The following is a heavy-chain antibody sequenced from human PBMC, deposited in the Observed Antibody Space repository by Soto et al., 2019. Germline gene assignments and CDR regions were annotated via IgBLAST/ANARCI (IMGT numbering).Heavy chain of an antibody. CDR3: AKARYCSGGSCANYATDV. V-gene: IGHV3-43D*04. CDR2: ISWDGGST. CDR1: GFTFDDYA. Sequence: GGSLRLSCAASGFTFDDYAMHWVRQAPGKGLEWVSLISWDGGSTYYADSVKGRFTISRDNSKNSLYLQMNSLRAEDTALYYCAKARYCSGGSCANYATDVWGQGTPVTVSS. D-gene: IGHD2-15*01. J-gene: IGHJ6*02.